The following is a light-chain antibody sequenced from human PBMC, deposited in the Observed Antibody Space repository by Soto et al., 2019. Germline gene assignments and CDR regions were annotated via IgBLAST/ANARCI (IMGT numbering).Light chain of an antibody. CDR3: CSYTTTSTYV. CDR2: DVN. J-gene: IGLJ1*01. Sequence: QSVLTQPAFVSGSPGQSITISCTGTSGDVGTYNFVSWYQQHPGKAPKLIIYDVNSRPSGVSNRFSASKSGNTASLTISGLQAEDEADYYYCSYTTTSTYVFGTGTKVTVL. V-gene: IGLV2-14*03. CDR1: SGDVGTYNF.